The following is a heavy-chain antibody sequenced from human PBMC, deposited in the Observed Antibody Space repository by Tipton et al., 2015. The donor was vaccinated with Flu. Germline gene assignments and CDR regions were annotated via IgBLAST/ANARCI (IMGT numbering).Heavy chain of an antibody. CDR3: ARDDDTKSRNGMDV. Sequence: TLSLTCSVSGVSITDYYWTWIRQPAGKGLEWIGPIYGSGSANYNPSLKSRVTMSVDTSKNQLALKLRSVTAADTAVYFCARDDDTKSRNGMDVWGQGTTVTVSS. D-gene: IGHD3-22*01. CDR1: GVSITDYY. CDR2: IYGSGSA. J-gene: IGHJ6*02. V-gene: IGHV4-4*07.